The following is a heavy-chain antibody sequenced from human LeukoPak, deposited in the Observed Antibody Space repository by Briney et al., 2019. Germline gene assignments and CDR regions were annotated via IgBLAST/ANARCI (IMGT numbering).Heavy chain of an antibody. CDR1: GFTFSSYG. CDR2: ISYDGSNK. J-gene: IGHJ6*02. CDR3: ARLSYFGSTVYGMDV. D-gene: IGHD3-10*01. Sequence: GRSLRLSCAASGFTFSSYGMHWVRQAPGKGLEWVAVISYDGSNKYYADSVKGRFTISRDNSKNTLYLQMDSPRAEDTAVYYCARLSYFGSTVYGMDVWGQGTTVTVSS. V-gene: IGHV3-30*03.